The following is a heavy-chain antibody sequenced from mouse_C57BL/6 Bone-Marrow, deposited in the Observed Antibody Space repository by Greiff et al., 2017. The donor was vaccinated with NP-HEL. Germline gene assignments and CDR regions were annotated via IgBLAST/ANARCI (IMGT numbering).Heavy chain of an antibody. J-gene: IGHJ4*01. Sequence: QVQLQQPGAELVKPGASVKLSCKASGYTFTSYWMHWVKQRPGQGLEWIGMIHPNSGSTNYNEKFKSKATLTVDKSSSTAYMQHSSLTSEDSAVYYCAADLLWSFYYAMDYWGQGTSVTVSS. CDR1: GYTFTSYW. D-gene: IGHD2-1*01. CDR3: AADLLWSFYYAMDY. CDR2: IHPNSGST. V-gene: IGHV1-64*01.